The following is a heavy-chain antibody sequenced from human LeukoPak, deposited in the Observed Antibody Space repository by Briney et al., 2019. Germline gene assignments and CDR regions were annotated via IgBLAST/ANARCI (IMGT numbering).Heavy chain of an antibody. V-gene: IGHV4-34*01. D-gene: IGHD1-26*01. Sequence: TSETLSLTCAVYGGSFSGYYWSWIRQPPGKGLEWIGEINHSGSTNYNPSLKSRVTISVDTSKNQFSLKLSSVTAADTAVYYCARGHTPTSGSYSGYWGQGTLVTVSS. CDR2: INHSGST. J-gene: IGHJ4*02. CDR1: GGSFSGYY. CDR3: ARGHTPTSGSYSGY.